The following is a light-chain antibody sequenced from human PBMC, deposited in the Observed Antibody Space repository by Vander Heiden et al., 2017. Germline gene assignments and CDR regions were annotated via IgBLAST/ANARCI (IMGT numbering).Light chain of an antibody. Sequence: EIVLTQSPASLPVSPGERATLSCRASQSVNNNLAWYQQKPGQAPRLLIYDASTRVTGIPGRFSGSGSGTEFTLSISSLQSEDFAVYYCQQYNTWPPWTFGQGTKVEVK. CDR3: QQYNTWPPWT. CDR2: DAS. CDR1: QSVNNN. V-gene: IGKV3-15*01. J-gene: IGKJ1*01.